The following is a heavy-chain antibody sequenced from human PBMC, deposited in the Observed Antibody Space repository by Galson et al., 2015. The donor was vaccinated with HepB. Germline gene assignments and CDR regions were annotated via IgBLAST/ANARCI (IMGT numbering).Heavy chain of an antibody. D-gene: IGHD4-17*01. V-gene: IGHV1-46*03. Sequence: SVKVSCKASGYTFTSYYIHWVRQAPGQGLEWVGIINPSAGSTSYAQKLQGRVTMTRDASTSTVYMELSSLRSEDTAVYYCARGFPVTTYAFDIWGQGTMVTVSS. CDR2: INPSAGST. CDR1: GYTFTSYY. CDR3: ARGFPVTTYAFDI. J-gene: IGHJ3*02.